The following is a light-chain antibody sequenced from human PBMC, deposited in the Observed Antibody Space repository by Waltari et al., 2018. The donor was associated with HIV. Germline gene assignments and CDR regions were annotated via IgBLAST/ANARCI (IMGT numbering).Light chain of an antibody. J-gene: IGLJ2*01. Sequence: QLVLTQSPSVSASLGASVELTCTLSSGHNYYAVSWHQQQPGKGPRFLMKLNADDSHTKGDGIPDRFSGSSSGAGRFLSISNLQSEDEADYYWQTWGTGISLVFGGGTKLTVL. CDR3: QTWGTGISLV. V-gene: IGLV4-69*01. CDR2: LNADDSH. CDR1: SGHNYYA.